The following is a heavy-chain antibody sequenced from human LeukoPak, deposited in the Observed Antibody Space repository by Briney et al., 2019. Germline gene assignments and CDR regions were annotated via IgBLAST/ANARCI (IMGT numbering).Heavy chain of an antibody. Sequence: ASVKVSCKASGGTFNSYAISWVRQAPGQGLEWMGGIIPIFGTANYAQKFQGRVTITTDESTSTAYMELSSLRSEDTAVYYCARASYSSSWYGGYYYYMDVWGKGTTVTVSS. CDR3: ARASYSSSWYGGYYYYMDV. CDR1: GGTFNSYA. CDR2: IIPIFGTA. J-gene: IGHJ6*03. V-gene: IGHV1-69*05. D-gene: IGHD6-13*01.